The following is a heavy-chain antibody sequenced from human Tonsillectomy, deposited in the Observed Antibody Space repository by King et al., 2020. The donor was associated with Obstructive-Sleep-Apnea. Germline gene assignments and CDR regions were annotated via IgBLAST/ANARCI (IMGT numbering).Heavy chain of an antibody. V-gene: IGHV4-39*07. CDR3: ARRGEENGFDY. CDR2: IYYSGST. J-gene: IGHJ4*02. D-gene: IGHD3-10*01. CDR1: GGSISSSSYY. Sequence: QLQESGPGLVKPSETLSLTCTVSGGSISSSSYYWGWIRQPPGQGLEWIGSIYYSGSTYYNPSLKSRVTISVDTSKNQFSLKLSSVTAADTAVYYCARRGEENGFDYWGQGTLVTVSS.